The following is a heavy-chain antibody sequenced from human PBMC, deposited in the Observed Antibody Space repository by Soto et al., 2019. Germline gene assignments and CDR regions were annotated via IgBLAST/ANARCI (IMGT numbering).Heavy chain of an antibody. CDR2: IYYSETT. V-gene: IGHV4-30-4*01. CDR3: ARDQNGSGNYYTRYFDY. J-gene: IGHJ4*02. Sequence: PSETLSLTCNVSGASISSGDYYWSWIRQPPGKGLEWIGCIYYSETTSYSPSLKSRVTISVDKSKNQFSLNLSSVTAADTAVYYCARDQNGSGNYYTRYFDYWGQGTLVTVSS. CDR1: GASISSGDYY. D-gene: IGHD3-10*01.